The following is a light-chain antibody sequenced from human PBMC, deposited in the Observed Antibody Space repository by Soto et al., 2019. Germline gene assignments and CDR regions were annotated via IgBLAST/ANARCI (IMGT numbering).Light chain of an antibody. CDR3: QQYGYLVT. Sequence: EIVLTQSPGTLSLSPEERATLSCRASQSVSSSYLAWYQQKPGRAHRLLIYGASSRATGIPDRFSGSGSGTDFTLTISRLEPEDFAMYYCQQYGYLVTFGGGTKVDIK. CDR2: GAS. V-gene: IGKV3-20*01. CDR1: QSVSSSY. J-gene: IGKJ4*01.